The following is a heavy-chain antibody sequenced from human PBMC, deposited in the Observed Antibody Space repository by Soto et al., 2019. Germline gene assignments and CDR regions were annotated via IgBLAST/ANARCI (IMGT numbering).Heavy chain of an antibody. CDR2: IYYSGST. CDR1: GGSISSYY. D-gene: IGHD3-10*01. J-gene: IGHJ4*02. V-gene: IGHV4-59*12. Sequence: SETLSLTCTVSGGSISSYYWSWIRQPPGKGLEWIGDIYYSGSTNYNPSLKSRVTISVDTSKNQFSLKLSSVIAADTAVYYCARGPSITMVRGVGLHYWGQGTLVTVSS. CDR3: ARGPSITMVRGVGLHY.